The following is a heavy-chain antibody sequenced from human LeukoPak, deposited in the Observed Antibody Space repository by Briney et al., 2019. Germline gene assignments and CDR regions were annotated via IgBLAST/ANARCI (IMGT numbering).Heavy chain of an antibody. Sequence: SETLSLTCTVSGGSISSSSYYWGWIRQPPGKGLEWIGSIYYSGSTYYNPSLKSRVTISVDTSMNQFSLKLSSVTAADTAAYYCARVHGSGTERFDYWGQGTLVTVSS. CDR3: ARVHGSGTERFDY. V-gene: IGHV4-39*07. CDR1: GGSISSSSYY. CDR2: IYYSGST. J-gene: IGHJ4*02. D-gene: IGHD3-10*01.